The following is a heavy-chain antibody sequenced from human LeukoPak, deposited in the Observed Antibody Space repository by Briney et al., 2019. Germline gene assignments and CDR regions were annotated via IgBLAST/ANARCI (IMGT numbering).Heavy chain of an antibody. D-gene: IGHD3-22*01. CDR2: MWYDGSNK. CDR3: ARDLFDYYDSSGPANWFDT. V-gene: IGHV3-33*01. Sequence: PGGSLRLSCAASGFTFSSYGMHWVRQAPGKGLEWVAVMWYDGSNKYYADSVKGRFTISRDNSKNMLYLQMNSLRAEDTAVYYCARDLFDYYDSSGPANWFDTWGQGTLVTVSS. CDR1: GFTFSSYG. J-gene: IGHJ5*02.